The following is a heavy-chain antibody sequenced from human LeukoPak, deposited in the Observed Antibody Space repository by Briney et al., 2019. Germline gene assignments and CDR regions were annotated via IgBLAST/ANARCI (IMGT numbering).Heavy chain of an antibody. CDR3: ARDRLAYCGGDCSYNWFDH. V-gene: IGHV1-69*04. Sequence: SVKVSCKASGGPFRSYAISWVGQAPGQGLEWMGRIIPILGIANYAQKFQGRVTITADKSTSTAYMELSSLRSEDTAVYYCARDRLAYCGGDCSYNWFDHWGQGTLVTVSS. CDR1: GGPFRSYA. J-gene: IGHJ5*02. CDR2: IIPILGIA. D-gene: IGHD2-21*01.